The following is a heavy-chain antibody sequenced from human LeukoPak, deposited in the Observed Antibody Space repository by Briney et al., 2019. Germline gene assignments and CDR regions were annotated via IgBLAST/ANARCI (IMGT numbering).Heavy chain of an antibody. D-gene: IGHD1-26*01. CDR1: GYTFTGYY. V-gene: IGHV1-2*02. CDR2: INPNSGGT. CDR3: ARGDSGSYSSWFDP. Sequence: PAASVKVSCKASGYTFTGYYMHWVRQAPGQGLEWVGWINPNSGGTNYAQKFQGRVTMTRDTSISTAYMELSRLRSDDTAVYYCARGDSGSYSSWFDPWGQETLVTVSS. J-gene: IGHJ5*02.